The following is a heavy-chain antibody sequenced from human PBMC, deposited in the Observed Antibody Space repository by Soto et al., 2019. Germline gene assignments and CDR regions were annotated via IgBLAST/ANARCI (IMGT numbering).Heavy chain of an antibody. Sequence: GGSLRLSCAASGFTFSSYGMHWVRQAPGKGLERVAVIWYDGSNKYYADSVKGRFTISRDNSKNTLYLQMNSLRAEDTAVYYCDRSSGSFPFDYWGQGTLVTVS. V-gene: IGHV3-33*01. J-gene: IGHJ4*02. CDR1: GFTFSSYG. CDR3: DRSSGSFPFDY. D-gene: IGHD1-26*01. CDR2: IWYDGSNK.